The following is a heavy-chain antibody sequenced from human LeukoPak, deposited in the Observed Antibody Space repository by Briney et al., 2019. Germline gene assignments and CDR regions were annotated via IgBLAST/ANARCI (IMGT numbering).Heavy chain of an antibody. CDR2: IYYTGST. D-gene: IGHD4-17*01. J-gene: IGHJ5*02. CDR3: ARRLRQNLFDP. CDR1: GGSISSYY. V-gene: IGHV4-59*08. Sequence: PSETLSLTCTVSGGSISSYYWSWLRQPPGKGLEYIGYIYYTGSTNHNPSLKSRVTMSVDTSKNQFSLKLTSVTAADTAVYYCARRLRQNLFDPWGQGTLVTVSS.